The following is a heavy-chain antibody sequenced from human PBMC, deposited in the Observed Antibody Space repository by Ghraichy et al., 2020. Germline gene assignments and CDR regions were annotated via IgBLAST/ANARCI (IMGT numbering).Heavy chain of an antibody. CDR2: VYYNGNT. CDR3: ARTTYYYDSSGYDSPGVFDY. CDR1: GGSVNSGSYY. Sequence: SETLSLTCTVSGGSVNSGSYYWSWIWQPPGKGMEWIGYVYYNGNTNYNPSLKSRVTISLDTSKNQFSLKLSSVTAADTALYYCARTTYYYDSSGYDSPGVFDYWGQGTLVTVSP. V-gene: IGHV4-61*01. J-gene: IGHJ4*02. D-gene: IGHD3-22*01.